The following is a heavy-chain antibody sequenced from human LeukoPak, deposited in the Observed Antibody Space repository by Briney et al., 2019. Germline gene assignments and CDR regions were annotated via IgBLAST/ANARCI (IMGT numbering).Heavy chain of an antibody. Sequence: PGGSLRLSCAASGFTLSDYWMHWVRQAPGKGLMWVSTIDLAGVYTTYADSVKGRFTISRDNAKDTLYLQMISLRAEDTAVYYCASGNSHAFDIWGQGTMVTVSS. V-gene: IGHV3-74*01. J-gene: IGHJ3*02. CDR3: ASGNSHAFDI. CDR2: IDLAGVYT. CDR1: GFTLSDYW.